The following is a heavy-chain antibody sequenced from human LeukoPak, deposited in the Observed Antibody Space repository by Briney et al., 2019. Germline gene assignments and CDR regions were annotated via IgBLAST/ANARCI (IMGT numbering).Heavy chain of an antibody. V-gene: IGHV7-4-1*02. Sequence: ASVKVSCKASGYTFTSYAMNWVRQAPGQGLEWMGWINTNTGNPTYAQGFTGRFVFSSDTSVSTAYLQISGLKAEDTAVYYCGRAYQPLGGLSFPDQWGQGTLVTVSS. D-gene: IGHD3-16*02. J-gene: IGHJ5*02. CDR3: GRAYQPLGGLSFPDQ. CDR1: GYTFTSYA. CDR2: INTNTGNP.